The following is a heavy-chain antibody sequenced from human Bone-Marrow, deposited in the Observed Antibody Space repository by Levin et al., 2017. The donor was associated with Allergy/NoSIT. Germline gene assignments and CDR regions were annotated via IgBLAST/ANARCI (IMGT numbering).Heavy chain of an antibody. CDR1: GGTVSSEA. J-gene: IGHJ5*02. Sequence: PGGSLRLSWAASGGTVSSEAMSGVRQAPGKGLEWVSAISGSGGSTYYADSVKGRFTSARDKAKNTLYLQMNSLRAEDTAVYYCAKDPGSGWPENWFDPWGQGTLVTVSS. V-gene: IGHV3-23*01. D-gene: IGHD6-19*01. CDR2: ISGSGGST. CDR3: AKDPGSGWPENWFDP.